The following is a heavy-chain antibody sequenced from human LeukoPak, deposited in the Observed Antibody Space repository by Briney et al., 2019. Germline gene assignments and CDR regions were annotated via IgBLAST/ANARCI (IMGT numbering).Heavy chain of an antibody. D-gene: IGHD4-17*01. CDR1: GFTFSNYG. J-gene: IGHJ4*02. Sequence: GGFLRLSCVASGFTFSNYGMHWVRQAPGKGLEWVSAISGSGGSTYYADSVKGRFTISRDNSKNTLYLQMNSLRAEDTAVYYCAKEADYGEHFDYWGQGTLVTVSS. CDR3: AKEADYGEHFDY. V-gene: IGHV3-23*01. CDR2: ISGSGGST.